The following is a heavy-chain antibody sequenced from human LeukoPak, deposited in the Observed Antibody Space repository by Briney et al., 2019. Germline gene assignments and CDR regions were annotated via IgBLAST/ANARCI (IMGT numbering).Heavy chain of an antibody. D-gene: IGHD3-10*01. Sequence: SETLSLTCAVYGGSFSGYYWSWIRQPPGKGLEWIGEINHSGSTNYNPSLKSRVTISVDTSKNQCSLKLSSVTAADTAVYYCARVVITMVRGVIIYYYGMDVWGQGTTVTVSS. V-gene: IGHV4-34*01. CDR3: ARVVITMVRGVIIYYYGMDV. J-gene: IGHJ6*01. CDR2: INHSGST. CDR1: GGSFSGYY.